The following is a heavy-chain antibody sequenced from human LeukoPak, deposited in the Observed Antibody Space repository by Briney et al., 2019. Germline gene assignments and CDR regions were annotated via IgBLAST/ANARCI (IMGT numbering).Heavy chain of an antibody. CDR2: ISSSRYI. Sequence: GGSLRLSCAASGFTFSMNWVRQAPGKGLEWVSSISSSRYIYYADSVKGRFTISRDDAKNSLYLQMNSLRAEDTAVYYCAKFEVADYFDYWGQGTLVTVSS. CDR1: GFTFS. CDR3: AKFEVADYFDY. J-gene: IGHJ4*02. D-gene: IGHD2-21*01. V-gene: IGHV3-21*04.